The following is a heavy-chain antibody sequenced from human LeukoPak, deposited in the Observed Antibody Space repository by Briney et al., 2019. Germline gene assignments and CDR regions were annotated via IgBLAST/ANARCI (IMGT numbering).Heavy chain of an antibody. D-gene: IGHD6-19*01. CDR2: MKEEGGNI. V-gene: IGHV3-7*01. CDR3: TRDGCSGWCHDY. Sequence: GGSLRLSCAASGFTFSIEWMGWVRQAPGKGLEWVATMKEEGGNIYYVDSVRGRFTISRDNAKNSLFLQMNSLRADDTAVYYCTRDGCSGWCHDYWGQGTLVTVSS. J-gene: IGHJ4*02. CDR1: GFTFSIEW.